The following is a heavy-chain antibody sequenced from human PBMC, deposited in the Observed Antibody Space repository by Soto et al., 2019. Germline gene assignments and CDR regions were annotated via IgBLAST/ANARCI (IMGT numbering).Heavy chain of an antibody. J-gene: IGHJ4*02. Sequence: QVQLQESGPGLVKPSQTLSLTCTVSGGSVSRDDYFWSWIRQPPGKGLEWIGYIHHPGSTHYNPSLKSRVTISVDMSKNEFSLKLSSVTAADTAVYYCAREGDAFGAPFDYWGQGTLVTVSS. CDR3: AREGDAFGAPFDY. CDR1: GGSVSRDDYF. V-gene: IGHV4-30-4*01. CDR2: IHHPGST. D-gene: IGHD3-10*01.